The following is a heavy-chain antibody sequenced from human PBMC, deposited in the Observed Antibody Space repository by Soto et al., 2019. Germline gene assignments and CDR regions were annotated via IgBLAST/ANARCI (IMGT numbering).Heavy chain of an antibody. Sequence: PGEPLKLCCKGSGYRFVSYWTGWLRQMPGKGLEWLGIIYFSDSDTRYSPSFQGQVTISADKSIGTAYLQWSSLKASDTAMYYCARVGYCSGGGSSWHYFGSWGQGTLVNVS. D-gene: IGHD2-15*01. CDR2: IYFSDSDT. CDR3: ARVGYCSGGGSSWHYFGS. V-gene: IGHV5-51*01. J-gene: IGHJ4*02. CDR1: GYRFVSYW.